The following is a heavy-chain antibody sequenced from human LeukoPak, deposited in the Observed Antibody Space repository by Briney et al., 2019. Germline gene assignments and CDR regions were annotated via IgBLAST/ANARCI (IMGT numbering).Heavy chain of an antibody. Sequence: ASVKVSCKASGYTFTSYHMHWVRQAPGQGLEWMGRINLSGGSTTYAQKFQGRVTMTRDTSTSTVYMELSSLRSEDTAVYYCARDYVDDIPMIKDYWGQGTLVTVSS. CDR2: INLSGGST. CDR3: ARDYVDDIPMIKDY. V-gene: IGHV1-46*01. D-gene: IGHD2-8*01. J-gene: IGHJ4*02. CDR1: GYTFTSYH.